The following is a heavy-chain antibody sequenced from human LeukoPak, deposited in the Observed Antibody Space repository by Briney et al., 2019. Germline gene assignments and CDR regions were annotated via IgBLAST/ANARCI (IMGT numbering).Heavy chain of an antibody. CDR3: TKATGPVDRDGHSYSDY. Sequence: GGSLRLSCAASGFTFEDYAMHWVRQAPGKGLEWVSGISWNSGSIGYADSVKGRFTISRDNAKNSLSPQMNSLRAEDTALYYCTKATGPVDRDGHSYSDYWGQGTLVTVSS. CDR2: ISWNSGSI. V-gene: IGHV3-9*01. CDR1: GFTFEDYA. J-gene: IGHJ4*02. D-gene: IGHD5-24*01.